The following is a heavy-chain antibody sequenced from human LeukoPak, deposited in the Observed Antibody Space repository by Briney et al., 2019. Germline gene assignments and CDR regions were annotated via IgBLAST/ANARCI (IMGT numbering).Heavy chain of an antibody. J-gene: IGHJ5*02. CDR1: GYSISSGYY. Sequence: PSETLSLTCTVSGYSISSGYYWGWIRQPPGKGLEWIGSIYHSGSTYYNPSLKSRVTISVDTSKNQFSLKLSSVTAADTAVYYCARTPMTYGSGRGNWFDPWGQGTLVTVSS. D-gene: IGHD3-10*01. CDR2: IYHSGST. CDR3: ARTPMTYGSGRGNWFDP. V-gene: IGHV4-38-2*02.